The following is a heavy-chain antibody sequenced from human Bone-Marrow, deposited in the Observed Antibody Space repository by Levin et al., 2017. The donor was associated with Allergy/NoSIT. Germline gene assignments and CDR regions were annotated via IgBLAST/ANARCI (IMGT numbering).Heavy chain of an antibody. V-gene: IGHV3-23*01. D-gene: IGHD2-21*01. J-gene: IGHJ4*02. CDR2: ISGSGNNI. CDR3: AKWASYCGGDCYWFAPFDC. Sequence: GGSLRLSCAASGFTFNNYGLSWVRQAPGKGLEWVSAISGSGNNIYYADSVRGRFTISRDNSKNTLDLQLNSLTAEVTAVYYCAKWASYCGGDCYWFAPFDCWGQGALVTVSS. CDR1: GFTFNNYG.